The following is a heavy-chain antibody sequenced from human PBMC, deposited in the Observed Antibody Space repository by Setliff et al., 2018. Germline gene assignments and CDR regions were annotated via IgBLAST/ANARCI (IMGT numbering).Heavy chain of an antibody. V-gene: IGHV3-15*07. D-gene: IGHD2-2*02. CDR3: TTDRAACSGSSYYNGFDV. CDR2: SKSKTAGGAI. J-gene: IGHJ3*01. CDR1: GFTFSYAW. Sequence: GGSLRLSCAASGFTFSYAWMHWVRQAPGKGLEWVGRSKSKTAGGAIDYAAPVKGRFTISRDDSKNTLYLQMSSLKTEDTAMYYCTTDRAACSGSSYYNGFDVWGQGTMVTVSS.